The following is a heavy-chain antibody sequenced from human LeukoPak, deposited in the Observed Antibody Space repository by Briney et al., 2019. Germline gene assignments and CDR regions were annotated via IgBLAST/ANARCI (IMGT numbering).Heavy chain of an antibody. CDR2: ISSSRSYI. CDR1: GFTFSSYS. CDR3: ARGIAAAGRVFDY. D-gene: IGHD6-13*01. V-gene: IGHV3-21*01. Sequence: PGGSLRLSCAASGFTFSSYSMNWVRQAPGKGLEWVSSISSSRSYIYYADSVKGRFTISRDNAENSLYLQMNSLRAEDTAVYYCARGIAAAGRVFDYWGQGTLVTVSS. J-gene: IGHJ4*02.